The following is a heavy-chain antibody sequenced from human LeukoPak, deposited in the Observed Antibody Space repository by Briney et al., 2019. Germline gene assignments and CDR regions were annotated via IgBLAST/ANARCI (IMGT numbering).Heavy chain of an antibody. V-gene: IGHV3-30*02. CDR1: GFTFSSHG. J-gene: IGHJ4*02. CDR2: IWYDGSNK. Sequence: GGSLRLSCAASGFTFSSHGMHWVRQAPGKGLEWVGVIWYDGSNKYYADSVKGRFTISRDNSKNTLYLQMNSLRAEDTAVYYCAKDLRYFDWLEYYFDYWGQGTLVTVSS. CDR3: AKDLRYFDWLEYYFDY. D-gene: IGHD3-9*01.